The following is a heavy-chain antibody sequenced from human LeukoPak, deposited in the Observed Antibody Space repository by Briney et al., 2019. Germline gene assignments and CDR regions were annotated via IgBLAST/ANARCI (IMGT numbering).Heavy chain of an antibody. CDR2: ISSSSSTI. Sequence: GGSLRLSCAASGFTFSSYSMNWVRQAPGKGLEWVSYISSSSSTIYYADSVKGRFTISRDNAKNSLYLQMNSLRAEDTAVYYCASMDGDYGDYFDYWGQGTLVTVSS. V-gene: IGHV3-48*04. D-gene: IGHD4-17*01. CDR3: ASMDGDYGDYFDY. CDR1: GFTFSSYS. J-gene: IGHJ4*02.